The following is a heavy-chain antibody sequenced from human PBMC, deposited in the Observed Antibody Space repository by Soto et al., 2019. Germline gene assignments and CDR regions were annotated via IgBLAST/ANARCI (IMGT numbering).Heavy chain of an antibody. CDR2: IIPIFGTA. Sequence: QVQLVQSGAEVKKPGSSVKVSCKASGGTFSSYAISWVRQAPGQGLEWMGGIIPIFGTANNAQKFQGRVTITADESARTADMERGSLRSEDVAVYYGARAPFDYSSSSGDYCRQGTLVTVSS. D-gene: IGHD6-6*01. CDR1: GGTFSSYA. V-gene: IGHV1-69*12. CDR3: ARAPFDYSSSSGDY. J-gene: IGHJ4*02.